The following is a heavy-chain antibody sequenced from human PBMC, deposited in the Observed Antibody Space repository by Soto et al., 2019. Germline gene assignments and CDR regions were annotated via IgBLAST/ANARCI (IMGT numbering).Heavy chain of an antibody. CDR2: IYYSGST. Sequence: QVQLQESGPGLVKPSETLSLTCTVSGGSVSSGSYYWSWIRQPPGKGLEWIGYIYYSGSTNYNPSLKRRATISIDTSKNQFSLKLSSVPAADTAVYYCARVGWEDDSSGSFDYWGQGTLGTASS. J-gene: IGHJ4*02. CDR3: ARVGWEDDSSGSFDY. D-gene: IGHD3-22*01. CDR1: GGSVSSGSYY. V-gene: IGHV4-61*01.